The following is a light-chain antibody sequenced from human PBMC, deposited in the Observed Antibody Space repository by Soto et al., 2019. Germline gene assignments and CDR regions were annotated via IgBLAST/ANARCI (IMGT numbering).Light chain of an antibody. CDR3: QQYYSTLHT. Sequence: DIVMTQSPDSLAVSMVERATINCKSSQSVLYSSNNKNYLAWYQQKPGQPPKLLIYWASTRESGVPDRFSGSGSGTDFTLTISSLQAEDVAVYYCQQYYSTLHTFGQGTKLEIQ. J-gene: IGKJ2*01. V-gene: IGKV4-1*01. CDR1: QSVLYSSNNKNY. CDR2: WAS.